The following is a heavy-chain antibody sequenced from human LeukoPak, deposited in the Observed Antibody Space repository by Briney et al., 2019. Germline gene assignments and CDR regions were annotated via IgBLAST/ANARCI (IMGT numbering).Heavy chain of an antibody. D-gene: IGHD1-26*01. V-gene: IGHV1-2*02. CDR3: AGGRGSGSLR. Sequence: ASVKVSCKASGYTLNVFFMQWVRQAPGQGLEWMGWINPNSGDTNYAQRFQGRVTMTLDTSNSAAYMELTSLTSDDTAMYYCAGGRGSGSLRWGQGTLVTVSS. CDR1: GYTLNVFF. CDR2: INPNSGDT. J-gene: IGHJ4*02.